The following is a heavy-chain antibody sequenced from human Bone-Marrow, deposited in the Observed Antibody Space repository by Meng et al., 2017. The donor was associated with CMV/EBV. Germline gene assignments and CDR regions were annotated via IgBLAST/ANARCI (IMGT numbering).Heavy chain of an antibody. CDR1: YTVTGHY. V-gene: IGHV1-2*02. J-gene: IGHJ4*02. CDR2: ISPHSGDT. Sequence: YTVTGHYLYWVRQAPGQGPEWMGWISPHSGDTNYAQKFQGRVTLTRDTSISTAYMELISLRSDDTAVYFCARAGQAAAGLLYYFDLWGQGTLVTVSS. D-gene: IGHD6-13*01. CDR3: ARAGQAAAGLLYYFDL.